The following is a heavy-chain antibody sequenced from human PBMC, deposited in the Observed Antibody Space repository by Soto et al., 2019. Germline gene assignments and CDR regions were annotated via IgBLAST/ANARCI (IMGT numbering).Heavy chain of an antibody. V-gene: IGHV3-23*01. J-gene: IGHJ4*02. Sequence: GGSLRLSCAASGFSFSDYAMSWVRQAPGKGLEWVSVISESGGSTHYADSVRGRFTVSRDNSKNSLSLRMNSLRDEDTAVYFCAKRSPYSSGWYSPIFDYWGQAPLLPVST. CDR1: GFSFSDYA. D-gene: IGHD6-13*01. CDR3: AKRSPYSSGWYSPIFDY. CDR2: ISESGGST.